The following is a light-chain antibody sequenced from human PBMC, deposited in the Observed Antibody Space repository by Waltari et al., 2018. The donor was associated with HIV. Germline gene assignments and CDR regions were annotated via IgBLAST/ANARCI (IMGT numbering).Light chain of an antibody. CDR3: CSFAGSYTLV. CDR1: SSDIGDYNY. V-gene: IGLV2-11*01. Sequence: QSALTQPRSVSGSPGQSVTISCTGTSSDIGDYNYVWWYQQHPGKAPKLMIYDVTNRPSGVPDRFSGSKSGNTASLTISGLQAEDEAAYYCCSFAGSYTLVFGGGTKLTVL. J-gene: IGLJ3*02. CDR2: DVT.